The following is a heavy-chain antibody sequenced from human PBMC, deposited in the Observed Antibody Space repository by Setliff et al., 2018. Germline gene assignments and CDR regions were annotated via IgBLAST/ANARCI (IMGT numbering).Heavy chain of an antibody. CDR3: ARVTYCGGDCYSFDY. D-gene: IGHD2-21*01. CDR2: IIPIFGTA. Sequence: SVKVSCKASGGTFSSYAISWVRQAPGQGLEWMGGIIPIFGTANYAEKLRGRVTMTTDTSTSTAYVELRSLRSDDTAVYFCARVTYCGGDCYSFDYWGQGTLVTVSS. J-gene: IGHJ4*02. CDR1: GGTFSSYA. V-gene: IGHV1-69*05.